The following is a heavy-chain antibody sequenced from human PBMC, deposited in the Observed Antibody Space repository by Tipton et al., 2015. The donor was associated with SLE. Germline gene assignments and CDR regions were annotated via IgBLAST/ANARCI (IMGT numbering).Heavy chain of an antibody. CDR3: ARDPHGMATPQAHDAFDI. CDR1: GGSMNIGVLY. CDR2: ISYSGST. Sequence: TLSLTCTVSGGSMNIGVLYWGWIRHHPGKGLEWIGYISYSGSTYYNPSLKSRITISVDTAQNQFSLKLSSVTAADTAVYYCARDPHGMATPQAHDAFDIWGQGTIVTVSS. V-gene: IGHV4-31*03. J-gene: IGHJ3*02. D-gene: IGHD5-24*01.